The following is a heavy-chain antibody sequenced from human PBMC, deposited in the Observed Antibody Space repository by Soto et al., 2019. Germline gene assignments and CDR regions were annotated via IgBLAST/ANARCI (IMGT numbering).Heavy chain of an antibody. V-gene: IGHV3-30*04. CDR1: GFTFSTYA. CDR3: ASGGSSLNFDS. J-gene: IGHJ4*02. CDR2: IRYNSSYI. D-gene: IGHD6-6*01. Sequence: PGGSLRLSCEASGFTFSTYAMHWVLQAPGKGLEWVAVIRYNSSYIYYADSVKGRFTISRDNAKNTLYLQMNSLRAEDTAVYYCASGGSSLNFDSWGQGTLVTVSS.